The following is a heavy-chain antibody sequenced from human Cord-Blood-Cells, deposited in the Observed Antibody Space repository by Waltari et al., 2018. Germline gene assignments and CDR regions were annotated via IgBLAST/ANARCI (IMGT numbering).Heavy chain of an antibody. CDR3: AVSGGY. J-gene: IGHJ4*02. Sequence: QVQLQESGPGLVKPSETLSLTCTVSGGSISRYYWSWIRQPPGKGLEWIGYIYYSGSTNYNPSLKSRVTISVDTSKNQFSLKLSSVTAADTAVYYCAVSGGYWGQGTLVTVSS. CDR2: IYYSGST. V-gene: IGHV4-59*01. CDR1: GGSISRYY. D-gene: IGHD3-16*01.